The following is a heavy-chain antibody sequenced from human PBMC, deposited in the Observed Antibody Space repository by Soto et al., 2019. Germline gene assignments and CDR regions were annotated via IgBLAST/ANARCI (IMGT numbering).Heavy chain of an antibody. J-gene: IGHJ4*02. D-gene: IGHD2-2*01. CDR1: GYDFNTNW. V-gene: IGHV5-51*01. Sequence: GESLKISCRGSGYDFNTNWFGWVRQLPGRGLEWVGIMYPADSDTRYNPSLQGHVTLSADETGSTAFLQWRSLKASDTGIYFCAPLPPDCNKTSCYYADHWGQGTQVTVSS. CDR3: APLPPDCNKTSCYYADH. CDR2: MYPADSDT.